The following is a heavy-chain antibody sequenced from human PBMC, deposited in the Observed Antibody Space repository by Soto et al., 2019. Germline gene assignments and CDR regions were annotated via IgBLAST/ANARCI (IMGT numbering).Heavy chain of an antibody. CDR3: VAEPDRAKSAY. J-gene: IGHJ4*01. Sequence: QVQLQESGPGLVKPSETLSLTCTVSGGSINDYYWSWTRQPPGKGLEWIAYGLRPDYTGYNPSLRNRVTISSDTSKNQFSLRLISVTAADTAVYYCVAEPDRAKSAYWGQGTLVTVSS. V-gene: IGHV4-59*01. CDR2: GLRPDYT. CDR1: GGSINDYY.